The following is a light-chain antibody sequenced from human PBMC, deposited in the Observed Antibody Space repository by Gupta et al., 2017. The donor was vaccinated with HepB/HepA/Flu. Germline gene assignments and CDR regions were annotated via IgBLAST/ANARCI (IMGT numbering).Light chain of an antibody. Sequence: QSALTQPASVSGSPGQSITLSCTGTSSDFGAYNFVSWFQQDPGKAPKLIIFDVDNRPSGVSNRFSGSKSGNTASLTISGLQAEDEADDYCSSYTISNTYVFGTGTKVTVL. V-gene: IGLV2-14*03. CDR3: SSYTISNTYV. CDR1: SSDFGAYNF. CDR2: DVD. J-gene: IGLJ1*01.